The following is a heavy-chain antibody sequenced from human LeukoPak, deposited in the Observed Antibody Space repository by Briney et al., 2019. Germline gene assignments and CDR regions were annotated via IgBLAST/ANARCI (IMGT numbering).Heavy chain of an antibody. CDR3: ARHGGTFDP. D-gene: IGHD3-16*01. CDR2: INHSGNT. CDR1: GYAISPYD. J-gene: IGHJ5*02. V-gene: IGHV4-59*08. Sequence: SETLSLTCTVSGYAISPYDWSWIRQPPGKGLEWIGFINHSGNTNYNPSLKSRVTLSVDTSKSQFSLRLSSVTAADTAVYYCARHGGTFDPWGQGTLVTVSS.